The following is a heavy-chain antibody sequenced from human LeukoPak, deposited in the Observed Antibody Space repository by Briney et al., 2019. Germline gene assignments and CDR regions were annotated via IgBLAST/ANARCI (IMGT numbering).Heavy chain of an antibody. V-gene: IGHV1-2*02. D-gene: IGHD5-12*01. CDR2: INPNSGGT. Sequence: ASVKVSCKVSGYTFTGYYMHWVRQAPGRGLECMGWINPNSGGTNYAQKFQGRVTMTRDTSISTAYMELSRLRSDDTAVYYCARDHIVATTDYYYYYMDVWGKGTTVTVSS. CDR3: ARDHIVATTDYYYYYMDV. J-gene: IGHJ6*03. CDR1: GYTFTGYY.